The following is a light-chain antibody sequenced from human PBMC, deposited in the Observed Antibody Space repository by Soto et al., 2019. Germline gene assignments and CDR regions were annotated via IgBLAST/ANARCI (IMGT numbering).Light chain of an antibody. Sequence: EIVLTQSPATPSLSPGERATLSCRASQSVSSYLAWYQQKPGQAPRLLIYDASNRATGIPARFSGGGSGTDFTLTISSLEPEDFAVYYCQQRSNWPPATFGQGTKLELK. V-gene: IGKV3-11*01. CDR1: QSVSSY. J-gene: IGKJ2*01. CDR3: QQRSNWPPAT. CDR2: DAS.